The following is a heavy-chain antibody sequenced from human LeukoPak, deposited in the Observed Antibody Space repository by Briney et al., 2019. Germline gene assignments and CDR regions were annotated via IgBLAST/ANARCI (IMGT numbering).Heavy chain of an antibody. CDR2: IYSSGST. CDR1: GGSISSRNYY. J-gene: IGHJ4*02. CDR3: ASHYDILTGLAYFDY. D-gene: IGHD3-9*01. V-gene: IGHV4-39*07. Sequence: SETLSLTCTVSGGSISSRNYYWGWIRQTPGKGLEWVGSIYSSGSTYYNPSLKSPFTISVDTSKNQFSLKLSSVTAADTAIYYCASHYDILTGLAYFDYWGQGTLVTVSS.